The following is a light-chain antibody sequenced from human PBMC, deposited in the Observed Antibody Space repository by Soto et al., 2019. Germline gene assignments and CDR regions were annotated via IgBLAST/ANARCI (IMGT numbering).Light chain of an antibody. Sequence: DIQMTQSPSSLSASLGDRVTITCRASQGIGVYLAWFQQKPGNVPKLLIYASSTLQSGVPSRFSGSGSETEFNLTISSLQPEDVATYYCQKYNSAPLTFGGGTKVEIK. J-gene: IGKJ4*01. CDR1: QGIGVY. V-gene: IGKV1-27*01. CDR2: ASS. CDR3: QKYNSAPLT.